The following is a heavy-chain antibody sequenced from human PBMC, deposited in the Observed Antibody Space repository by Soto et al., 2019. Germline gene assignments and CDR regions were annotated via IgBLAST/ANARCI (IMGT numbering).Heavy chain of an antibody. CDR2: ISAYDGKT. CDR1: GYNFNIYG. Sequence: APLKVSCKASGYNFNIYGITWVRPSPRQGLELMGWISAYDGKTTYAEKFQGRVTMTTDASTSTAYMELRSLRSDDTAIYYCARDPHEYWTSYWFDPWGQGTLVTVSS. CDR3: ARDPHEYWTSYWFDP. D-gene: IGHD3-3*01. J-gene: IGHJ5*02. V-gene: IGHV1-18*01.